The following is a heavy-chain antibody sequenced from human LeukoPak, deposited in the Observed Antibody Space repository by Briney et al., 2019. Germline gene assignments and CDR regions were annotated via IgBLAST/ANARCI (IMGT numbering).Heavy chain of an antibody. D-gene: IGHD6-13*01. V-gene: IGHV1-18*01. J-gene: IGHJ4*02. CDR3: ARVGGMGAAGTHFDY. Sequence: VASVNVSCEASGYTFTIYGISWVTHAPGQGLEWMGWISAFKDNTNYTQKPRGRVALTTDTSTSTAYMELRILRSDGTAVYYSARVGGMGAAGTHFDYWGQGTLVTVSS. CDR1: GYTFTIYG. CDR2: ISAFKDNT.